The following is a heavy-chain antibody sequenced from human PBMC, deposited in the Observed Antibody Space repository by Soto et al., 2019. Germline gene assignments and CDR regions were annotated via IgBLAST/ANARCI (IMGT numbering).Heavy chain of an antibody. CDR1: GGSISSYY. Sequence: HSETLSLTCTVSGGSISSYYWSWIRQPPGKGLEWIGYIYYSGRTNYNPSLKSRVTLSVDTSNSRFSLKLSSVTAADTAVYYCARDRQAVAGNHYYYGLDVWGQGTTDTVSS. CDR3: ARDRQAVAGNHYYYGLDV. J-gene: IGHJ6*02. CDR2: IYYSGRT. D-gene: IGHD6-19*01. V-gene: IGHV4-59*01.